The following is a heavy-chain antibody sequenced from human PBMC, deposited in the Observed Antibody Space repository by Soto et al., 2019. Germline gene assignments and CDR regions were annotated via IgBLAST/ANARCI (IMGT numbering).Heavy chain of an antibody. CDR2: ISAYNGNT. J-gene: IGHJ3*02. CDR1: GYTFTSYG. Sequence: ASVKVSCKASGYTFTSYGISWVRQAPGQGLEWMGWISAYNGNTNYAQKLQGRVTMTTDTSTSTAYMELRSLRSDDTAVYYCARVVPSGPSGSYPNGAFDIWGQGTMVTVSS. V-gene: IGHV1-18*01. CDR3: ARVVPSGPSGSYPNGAFDI. D-gene: IGHD1-26*01.